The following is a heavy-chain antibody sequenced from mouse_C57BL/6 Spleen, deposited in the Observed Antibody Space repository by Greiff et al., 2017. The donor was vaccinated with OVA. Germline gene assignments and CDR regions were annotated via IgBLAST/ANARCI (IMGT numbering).Heavy chain of an antibody. D-gene: IGHD1-1*01. J-gene: IGHJ2*01. CDR2: INPSTGGT. V-gene: IGHV1-42*01. CDR1: GYSFTGYY. CDR3: ARPYGSSFYYFDY. Sequence: EVQLQQSGPELVKPGASVKISCKASGYSFTGYYMNWVKQSPEKSLEWIGEINPSTGGTTYNQTFKAKATLTVDKSSSTAYMQLKSLTSEDSAVYYCARPYGSSFYYFDYWGQGTTLTVSS.